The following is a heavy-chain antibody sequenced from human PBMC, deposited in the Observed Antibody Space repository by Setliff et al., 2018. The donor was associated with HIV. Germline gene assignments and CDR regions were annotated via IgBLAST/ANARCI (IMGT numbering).Heavy chain of an antibody. J-gene: IGHJ4*01. V-gene: IGHV1-69*06. CDR1: GDTFSNYD. CDR3: ARVFYYRAGSYSLDY. D-gene: IGHD3-10*01. Sequence: SVKVSCKASGDTFSNYDISWVRQAPGKGLEWMGVIIPVFGTANYAQKFEGRVTMTADKSTSTAYMEVNSLRFEDTAVYYCARVFYYRAGSYSLDYWGQETPVTVSS. CDR2: IIPVFGTA.